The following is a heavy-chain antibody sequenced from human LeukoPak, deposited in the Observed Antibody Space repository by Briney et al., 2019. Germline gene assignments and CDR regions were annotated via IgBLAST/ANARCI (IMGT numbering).Heavy chain of an antibody. V-gene: IGHV3-21*01. CDR3: ARHGMVGATRGHFDY. J-gene: IGHJ4*02. CDR2: ISSSSSYI. CDR1: GFTFSSYS. D-gene: IGHD1-26*01. Sequence: GGSLRLSCAASGFTFSSYSMNWVRQAPGKGLEWVSSISSSSSYIYYADSVKGRFTISRDNAKNSLYLQMNSLRAEDTAVYYCARHGMVGATRGHFDYWGQGTLVTVSS.